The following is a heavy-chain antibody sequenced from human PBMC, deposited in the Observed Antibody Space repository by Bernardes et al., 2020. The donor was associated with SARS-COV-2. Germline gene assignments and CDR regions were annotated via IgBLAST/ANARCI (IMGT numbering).Heavy chain of an antibody. CDR2: IIPIFGTA. Sequence: SVKVSCKASGGTFSSYAISWVRQAPGQGLEWMGRIIPIFGTANYAQKFQGRVTITADESTSTAYMELSSLRSEDTAVYYCARPTGTARDKNYYDMDVWGQGTTVTVSS. CDR3: ARPTGTARDKNYYDMDV. CDR1: GGTFSSYA. D-gene: IGHD1-1*01. V-gene: IGHV1-69*13. J-gene: IGHJ6*02.